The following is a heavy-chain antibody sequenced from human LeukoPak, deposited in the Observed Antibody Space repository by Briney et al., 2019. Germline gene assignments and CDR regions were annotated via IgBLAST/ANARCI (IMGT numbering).Heavy chain of an antibody. Sequence: GASVKVCCSAAGYTFTRYGISWVRRAPGHGGEWLGWISAFKGNTNSAVELQGRVTMTTDASTSTAYMELRSLRSDDTAVYSCARAPPRKRDYVWGSYRYTGRYDAFDIWGQETMVAVSS. CDR1: GYTFTRYG. V-gene: IGHV1-18*01. CDR2: ISAFKGNT. CDR3: ARAPPRKRDYVWGSYRYTGRYDAFDI. J-gene: IGHJ3*02. D-gene: IGHD3-16*02.